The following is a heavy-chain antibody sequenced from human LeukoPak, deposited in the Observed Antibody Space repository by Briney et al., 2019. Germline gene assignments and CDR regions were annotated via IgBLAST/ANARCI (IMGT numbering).Heavy chain of an antibody. CDR1: GFTSSDYA. J-gene: IGHJ4*02. CDR3: ARAPGSLVSVAGRPYYFDF. D-gene: IGHD6-6*01. V-gene: IGHV3-23*01. Sequence: GGSLRLSCAASGFTSSDYAMAWVRQAPGKGLEWVSIISTSGSGGATYYADSMKGRFTISGDIPKTTLYLQMNSLRAEDTAVYYCARAPGSLVSVAGRPYYFDFWGQGTLVTVSS. CDR2: ISTSGSGGAT.